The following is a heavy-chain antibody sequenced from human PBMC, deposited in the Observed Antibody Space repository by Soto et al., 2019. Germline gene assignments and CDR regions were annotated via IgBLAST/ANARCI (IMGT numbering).Heavy chain of an antibody. CDR1: GGSISSGGYY. Sequence: TSETLSLTCTVSGGSISSGGYYWSWIRQHPGKGLEWIGYIYYSGSTYYNPSLKSRVTISVDTSKNQFSLKLSSVTAADTAVYYCARDRDYYDSSGFHYYGMDVWGQGTTVTVSS. J-gene: IGHJ6*02. V-gene: IGHV4-31*03. CDR2: IYYSGST. CDR3: ARDRDYYDSSGFHYYGMDV. D-gene: IGHD3-22*01.